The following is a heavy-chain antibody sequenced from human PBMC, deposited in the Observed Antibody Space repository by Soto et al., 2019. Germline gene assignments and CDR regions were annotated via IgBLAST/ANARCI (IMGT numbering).Heavy chain of an antibody. Sequence: GGSLRLSCAASGFTFSSYAMHWVRQAPGKGLEWVAVISYDGSNKYYADSVKGRFTISRDNSKNTLYLQMNSLRAEDTAVYYCAGSSDWYAWFDPWGQGTLVTVSS. J-gene: IGHJ5*02. CDR2: ISYDGSNK. CDR1: GFTFSSYA. V-gene: IGHV3-30-3*01. D-gene: IGHD6-19*01. CDR3: AGSSDWYAWFDP.